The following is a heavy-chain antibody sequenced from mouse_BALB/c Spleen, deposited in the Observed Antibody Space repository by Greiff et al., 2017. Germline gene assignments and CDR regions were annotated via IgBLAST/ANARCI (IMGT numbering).Heavy chain of an antibody. J-gene: IGHJ2*01. CDR2: INPSNGRT. Sequence: QVQLQQSGAELVKPGASVKLSCKASGYTFTSYWMHWVKQRPGQGLEWIGEINPSNGRTNYNEKFKSKATLTVDKSSSTAYMQLSSLTSEDSAVYYCARGDYSYYFDYWGQGTTLTVSS. CDR3: ARGDYSYYFDY. CDR1: GYTFTSYW. D-gene: IGHD1-1*02. V-gene: IGHV1S81*02.